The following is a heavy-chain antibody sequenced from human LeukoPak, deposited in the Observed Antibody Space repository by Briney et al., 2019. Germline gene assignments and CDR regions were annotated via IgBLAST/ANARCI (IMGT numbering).Heavy chain of an antibody. CDR1: GGSFSGYY. CDR3: ARQTYYYGSGSYDY. CDR2: INHSGST. J-gene: IGHJ4*02. V-gene: IGHV4-34*01. Sequence: KASETLSLTCAVYGGSFSGYYWSWIRQPPGKGLEWIGEINHSGSTNYNPSLKSRVSISVDTSKNQFSLKLSSVTAADTAVYYCARQTYYYGSGSYDYWGQGTLVTVSS. D-gene: IGHD3-10*01.